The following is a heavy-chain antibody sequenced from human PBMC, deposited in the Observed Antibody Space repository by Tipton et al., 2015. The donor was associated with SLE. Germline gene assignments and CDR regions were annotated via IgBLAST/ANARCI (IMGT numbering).Heavy chain of an antibody. CDR3: ARVRYYDSSGYYYPYFDY. Sequence: LRLSCTVSGGSISSGSYYWSWIRQPAGKGLEWIGRIYTSGSTNYNPSLKSRVTISVDTSKNQFSLKLSSVTAADTAVYYCARVRYYDSSGYYYPYFDYWGQGTLVTVSS. CDR2: IYTSGST. V-gene: IGHV4-61*02. CDR1: GGSISSGSYY. D-gene: IGHD3-22*01. J-gene: IGHJ4*02.